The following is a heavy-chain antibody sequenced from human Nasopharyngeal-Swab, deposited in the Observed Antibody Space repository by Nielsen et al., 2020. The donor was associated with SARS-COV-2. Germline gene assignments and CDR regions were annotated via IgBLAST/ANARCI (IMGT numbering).Heavy chain of an antibody. V-gene: IGHV3-7*01. CDR3: ARDSGQDYDILTGYYVPLFYGMDV. J-gene: IGHJ6*02. Sequence: GESLKISCAPSGFTFSNYWMSWVRQAPGKGLEWVANIKQDGGEKYVDSVKGRFTISRDNAKNSLYLQMNSLRPEDTAVYYCARDSGQDYDILTGYYVPLFYGMDVWGQGTTVTVSS. D-gene: IGHD3-9*01. CDR1: GFTFSNYW. CDR2: IKQDGGEK.